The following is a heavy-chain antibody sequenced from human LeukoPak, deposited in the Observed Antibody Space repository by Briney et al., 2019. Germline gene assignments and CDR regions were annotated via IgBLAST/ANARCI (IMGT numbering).Heavy chain of an antibody. CDR1: GFTFSSYE. CDR2: IKQDGSEK. J-gene: IGHJ3*02. V-gene: IGHV3-7*01. Sequence: GGSLRLSCAASGFTFSSYEMNWVRQAPGKGLEWVANIKQDGSEKYYVDSVKGRFTISRDNATNSLYLQMNSLRAEDTAVYYCARHAFDIWGQGTMVTVSS. CDR3: ARHAFDI.